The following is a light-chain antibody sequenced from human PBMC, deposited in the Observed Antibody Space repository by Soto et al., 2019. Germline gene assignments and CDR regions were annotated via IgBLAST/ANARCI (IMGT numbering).Light chain of an antibody. J-gene: IGKJ1*01. V-gene: IGKV3-20*01. CDR1: QSFSSSY. CDR3: QQYHNSPPT. CDR2: XXS. Sequence: VMSPSPATLTVAIRGRATLSCRSSQSFSSSYLAWYQRKPGQAPXLXXXXXSSRATGIPDRFSGGGSGTDFTLTISRLEPEDFAVYYCQQYHNSPPTFGQGTKVDIK.